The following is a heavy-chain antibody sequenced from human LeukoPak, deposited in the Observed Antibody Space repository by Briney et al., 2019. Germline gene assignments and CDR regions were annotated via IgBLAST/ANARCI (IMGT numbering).Heavy chain of an antibody. V-gene: IGHV4-61*01. CDR2: IHHSGST. D-gene: IGHD1-1*01. CDR3: ARQERLTTPYFDY. CDR1: GGSISVGSYY. Sequence: SETLSLTCTDSGGSISVGSYYWTWIRQPPGKGLEWIGYIHHSGSTNYNPSLKSRVTISVDTSKNQLSLKLSSVTAADTAVYYCARQERLTTPYFDYWGQGTLVTVSS. J-gene: IGHJ4*02.